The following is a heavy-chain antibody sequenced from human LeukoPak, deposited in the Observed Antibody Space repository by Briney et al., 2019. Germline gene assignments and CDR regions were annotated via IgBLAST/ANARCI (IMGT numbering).Heavy chain of an antibody. CDR3: AKKAHSSTWSNFDY. J-gene: IGHJ4*02. CDR2: ISSNGDST. Sequence: GGSLRLPCGASGLPFSSNAMAGVRRAPGRGLEWVSAISSNGDSTYYAGSVKGRFTISRDNSKNTLYLQMNSLRAEDTAVYYCAKKAHSSTWSNFDYWGQGTLVTVSS. D-gene: IGHD6-13*01. CDR1: GLPFSSNA. V-gene: IGHV3-23*01.